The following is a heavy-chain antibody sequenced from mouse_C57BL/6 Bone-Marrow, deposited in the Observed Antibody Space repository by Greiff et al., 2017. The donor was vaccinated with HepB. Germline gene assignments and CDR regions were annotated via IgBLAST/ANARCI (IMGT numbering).Heavy chain of an antibody. J-gene: IGHJ2*01. V-gene: IGHV14-1*01. CDR1: GFNIKDYY. CDR3: TTRGLLRFLFDY. CDR2: IDPEDGDT. D-gene: IGHD1-1*01. Sequence: VQLKQSGAELVRPGASVKLSCTASGFNIKDYYMHWVKQRPEQGLEWIGRIDPEDGDTEYAPKFQGKATMTADTSSNSAYLQLSSLTSEDTAVYYCTTRGLLRFLFDYWGQGTTLTVSS.